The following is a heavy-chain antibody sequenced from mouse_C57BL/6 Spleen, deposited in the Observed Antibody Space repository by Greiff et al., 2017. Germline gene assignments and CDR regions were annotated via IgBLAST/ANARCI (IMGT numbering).Heavy chain of an antibody. J-gene: IGHJ4*01. Sequence: EVQLQESGEGLVKPGGSLKLSCAASGFTFSSYAMSWVRQTPEKRLEWVAYISSGGDYIYYADSVKGRFTISRDNARNTLYLQMSSLKSEDTAMYYCTREGGQARGDAMDYWGQGTSVTVSS. V-gene: IGHV5-9-1*02. CDR2: ISSGGDYI. CDR3: TREGGQARGDAMDY. D-gene: IGHD3-2*02. CDR1: GFTFSSYA.